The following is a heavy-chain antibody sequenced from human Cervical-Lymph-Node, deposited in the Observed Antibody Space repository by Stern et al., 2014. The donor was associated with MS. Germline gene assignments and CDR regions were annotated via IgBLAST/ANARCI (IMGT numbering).Heavy chain of an antibody. Sequence: EDQLVESGGSLVQPGGSLRLSCAASGFTFSSYAMSWVRQAPGKGLEWVSAISGSGGGTYYADSVQGRFTISRDTSKNTLYLQLNSLRADDTAVYYCAKEGILVASFDYWGQGTLVTVSS. J-gene: IGHJ4*02. CDR2: ISGSGGGT. CDR1: GFTFSSYA. D-gene: IGHD6-19*01. CDR3: AKEGILVASFDY. V-gene: IGHV3-23*04.